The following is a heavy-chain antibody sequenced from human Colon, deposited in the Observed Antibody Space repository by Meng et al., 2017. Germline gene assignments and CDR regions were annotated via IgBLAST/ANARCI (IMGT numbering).Heavy chain of an antibody. Sequence: SETLSLTCTVSGGSISSGGYYWSWIRQHPGKGLEWIGYIYYSGSTYYNPSLKSRVTISVDTSKNQFSLKLSSVTAADTAVYYCARLRKYYGSGSYYPNWFDPWGHGNLVNGAS. CDR3: ARLRKYYGSGSYYPNWFDP. V-gene: IGHV4-31*03. J-gene: IGHJ5*02. D-gene: IGHD3-10*01. CDR1: GGSISSGGYY. CDR2: IYYSGST.